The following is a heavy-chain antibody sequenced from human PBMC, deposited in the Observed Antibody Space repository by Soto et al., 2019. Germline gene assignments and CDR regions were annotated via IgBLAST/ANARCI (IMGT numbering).Heavy chain of an antibody. CDR3: ARHSYDSSGYYFALGLDV. D-gene: IGHD3-22*01. J-gene: IGHJ6*02. CDR2: IYYSGST. V-gene: IGHV4-59*01. Sequence: SETLSLTCTVSGGSISSYYWSWIRQPPGKGLEWIGYIYYSGSTNYNPSLKSRVTISVDTSENQFSLKLHSGTAADTAVYYCARHSYDSSGYYFALGLDVWGQGTTVTVSS. CDR1: GGSISSYY.